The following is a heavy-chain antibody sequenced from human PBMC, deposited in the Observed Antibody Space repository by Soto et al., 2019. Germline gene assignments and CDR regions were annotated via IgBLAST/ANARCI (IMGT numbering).Heavy chain of an antibody. D-gene: IGHD2-15*01. CDR3: ANEPIHVAYYYGMDG. J-gene: IGHJ6*04. V-gene: IGHV3-30*18. Sequence: QVQLVESVGGVVQPGRSLRLSCAASGFTFSSYGMHWVRQAPGKGLEWVAVISYEGSNKYYADSVKGRFTISSDNSKNTLNLQMNSLRAEATAVYYCANEPIHVAYYYGMDGWGKGTTVTVSS. CDR1: GFTFSSYG. CDR2: ISYEGSNK.